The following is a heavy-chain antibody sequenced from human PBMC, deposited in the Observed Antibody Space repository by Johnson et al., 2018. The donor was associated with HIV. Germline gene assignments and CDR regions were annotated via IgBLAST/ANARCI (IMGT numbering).Heavy chain of an antibody. CDR1: GFTFSSYT. J-gene: IGHJ3*02. D-gene: IGHD6-6*01. V-gene: IGHV3-30*04. CDR3: ARDMGHRQLARDAFDI. Sequence: QVQLVESGGGVVQPGRSLRLSCTASGFTFSSYTIYWVRQTPGKGLEWVALISYEGSNKYYADSVKGRFTISRDNSKNTLFLQMNSLRPEDTAVYYCARDMGHRQLARDAFDIWGQGTMVTVSS. CDR2: ISYEGSNK.